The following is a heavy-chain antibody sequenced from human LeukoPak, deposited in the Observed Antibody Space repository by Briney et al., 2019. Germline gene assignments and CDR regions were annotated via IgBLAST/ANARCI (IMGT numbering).Heavy chain of an antibody. J-gene: IGHJ4*02. CDR2: IHPSGGST. Sequence: GASVKISCKASGYTFTNYYMHWVRQAPGQGLEWMGVIHPSGGSTTYAQKFQGRVTLTKDTATSTVYIELSSLRSDDTAVFYCARMAMDPALVTHFFDLWGQGTLLTVSA. D-gene: IGHD5-18*01. CDR1: GYTFTNYY. V-gene: IGHV1-46*01. CDR3: ARMAMDPALVTHFFDL.